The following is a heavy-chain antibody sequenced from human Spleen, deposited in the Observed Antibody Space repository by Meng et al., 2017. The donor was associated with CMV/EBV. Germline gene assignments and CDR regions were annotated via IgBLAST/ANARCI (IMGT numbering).Heavy chain of an antibody. J-gene: IGHJ4*02. CDR2: INHSGST. V-gene: IGHV4-34*01. D-gene: IGHD2-2*01. Sequence: QGQLQQWGAGLLKPSETLSLTCAVYGGSFSGYYWSWIRQPPGKGLEWIGEINHSGSTNYNPSLKSRVTISVDTSKNQFSLKLSSVTAADTAVYYCARGRSSGIVVVPAANFDYWGQGTLVTVSS. CDR1: GGSFSGYY. CDR3: ARGRSSGIVVVPAANFDY.